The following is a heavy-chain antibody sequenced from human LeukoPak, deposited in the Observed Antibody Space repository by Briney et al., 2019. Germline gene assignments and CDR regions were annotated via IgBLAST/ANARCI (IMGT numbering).Heavy chain of an antibody. D-gene: IGHD1-26*01. Sequence: KTGGSLRLSCAASEFSVSHNYMNWVRQAPGKGLEWVSAISGSGDDTYHTDSVKGRFTISRDNAKNSLYLQMNSLRAEDTAVYYCARDTAGADYWGQGTLVTVSS. CDR2: ISGSGDDT. V-gene: IGHV3-69-1*01. CDR3: ARDTAGADY. CDR1: EFSVSHNY. J-gene: IGHJ4*02.